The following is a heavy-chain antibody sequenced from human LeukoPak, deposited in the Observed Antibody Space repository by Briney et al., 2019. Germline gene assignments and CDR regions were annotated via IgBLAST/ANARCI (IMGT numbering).Heavy chain of an antibody. D-gene: IGHD2-2*01. Sequence: GGSLRLSCAASGFTFSSYSMNWVRQAPGKGLEWVSSISSRSSYIYYADSVKGRFTISRDNAKNSLYLQMNSLRAEDTAVYYCAREWRGIVVVPAGFDYWGQGTLVTVSS. J-gene: IGHJ4*02. CDR3: AREWRGIVVVPAGFDY. CDR2: ISSRSSYI. CDR1: GFTFSSYS. V-gene: IGHV3-21*01.